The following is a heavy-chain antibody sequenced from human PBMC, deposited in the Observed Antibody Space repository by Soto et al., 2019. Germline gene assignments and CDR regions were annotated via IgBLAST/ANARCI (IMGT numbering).Heavy chain of an antibody. CDR3: ARVKVYSSSSGPIDY. Sequence: QVQLQESGPELVKPSQTLSLTCTVSGGSISSGDYYWSWIRQPPGKGLEWIGYIYYSGSTYYNPSLKSRVTISVDTSKNQFSLKLSSVTAADTAVYYCARVKVYSSSSGPIDYWGQGTLVTVSS. CDR2: IYYSGST. V-gene: IGHV4-30-4*01. CDR1: GGSISSGDYY. J-gene: IGHJ4*02. D-gene: IGHD6-6*01.